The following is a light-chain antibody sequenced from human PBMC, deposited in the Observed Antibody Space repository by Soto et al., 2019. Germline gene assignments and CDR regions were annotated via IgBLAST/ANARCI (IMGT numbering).Light chain of an antibody. CDR2: GIS. CDR3: QQYSKWPIT. CDR1: QSVSSN. J-gene: IGKJ5*01. Sequence: EIVMTQSPATLSVSTGERATLSCRASQSVSSNLAWYQQKPGQAPRLLIYGISTRATGIPARFSGSGSGTEFSLTISSLQSEDFAVYYCQQYSKWPITFGQGTRLE. V-gene: IGKV3-15*01.